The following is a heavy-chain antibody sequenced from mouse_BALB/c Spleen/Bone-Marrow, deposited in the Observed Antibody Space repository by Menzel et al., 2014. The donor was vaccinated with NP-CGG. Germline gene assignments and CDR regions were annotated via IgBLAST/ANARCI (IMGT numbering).Heavy chain of an antibody. D-gene: IGHD2-4*01. J-gene: IGHJ4*01. CDR2: ICAGGST. Sequence: VQLQQSGPGLVAPSQSLSISCTVSGFSLTSYGVHWVRQPPGKGLEWLGVICAGGSTNYNSALMSRLSISKDNSKSQVFLKMISRQKDDTVMFYCGTSGLRRPAMDYWGQGTSVTVSS. CDR1: GFSLTSYG. V-gene: IGHV2-9*02. CDR3: GTSGLRRPAMDY.